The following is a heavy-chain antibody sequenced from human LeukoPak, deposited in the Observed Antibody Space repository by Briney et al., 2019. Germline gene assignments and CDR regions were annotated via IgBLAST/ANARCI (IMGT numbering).Heavy chain of an antibody. D-gene: IGHD1-26*01. CDR2: IIPIRGTT. CDR1: GGPFSRYA. Sequence: ASVKVSCKASGGPFSRYAISWVRQAPGQGLEWMGGIIPIRGTTNYAQRFQGRITITADESTSTAYMELSSLRSEDTAVYYCARXDKXALPTDYWYFDLWGRGTLVTVSS. V-gene: IGHV1-69*13. J-gene: IGHJ2*01. CDR3: ARXDKXALPTDYWYFDL.